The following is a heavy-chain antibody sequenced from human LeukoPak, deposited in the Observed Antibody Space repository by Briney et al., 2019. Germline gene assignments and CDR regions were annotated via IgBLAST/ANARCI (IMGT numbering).Heavy chain of an antibody. CDR3: ARDKGEWLPKYYFDY. J-gene: IGHJ4*02. CDR2: IYYSGST. CDR1: GGSISSYY. V-gene: IGHV4-59*01. D-gene: IGHD3-3*01. Sequence: SETLSLTCTVSGGSISSYYWSWLRQPPGKGLEWIGYIYYSGSTNYNPSLKSRVTISVDTSKNQFSLKLSSVTAADTAVYYCARDKGEWLPKYYFDYWGQGTLVTVSS.